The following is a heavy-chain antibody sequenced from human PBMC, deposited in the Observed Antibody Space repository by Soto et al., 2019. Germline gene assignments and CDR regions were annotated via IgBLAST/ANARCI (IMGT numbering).Heavy chain of an antibody. CDR3: AREAEESAQVPIPGDY. CDR1: GFTFDNYA. J-gene: IGHJ4*02. Sequence: EVQLLQSGGDLVHPGGSLRLSCAASGFTFDNYAMTWVRQAPGKGLEWVSGISGSGRMTYYSHSVKGHFTISRDNSRNTLYLQMNTLRAEDTAVYYWAREAEESAQVPIPGDYWGQGSLVTVSS. CDR2: ISGSGRMT. V-gene: IGHV3-23*01.